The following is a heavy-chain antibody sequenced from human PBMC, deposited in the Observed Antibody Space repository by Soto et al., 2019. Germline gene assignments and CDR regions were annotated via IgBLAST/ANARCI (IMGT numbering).Heavy chain of an antibody. CDR3: ARDSLVVVPAATRLDFDY. CDR1: GFTFSDYY. Sequence: KPGGSLRLSCAASGFTFSDYYMSWIRQAPGKGLEWVSYISSSSSYTNYADSVKGRFTISRDNAKNSLYLQMNSLRAEDTAVYYCARDSLVVVPAATRLDFDYWGQGTLVTVSS. J-gene: IGHJ4*02. V-gene: IGHV3-11*06. D-gene: IGHD2-2*01. CDR2: ISSSSSYT.